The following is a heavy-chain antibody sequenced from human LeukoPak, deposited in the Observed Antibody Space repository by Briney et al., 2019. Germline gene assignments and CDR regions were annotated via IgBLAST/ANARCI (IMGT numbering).Heavy chain of an antibody. D-gene: IGHD6-19*01. CDR3: AKRAALAVAGSNLVY. CDR1: GFTFSSYA. V-gene: IGHV3-23*01. CDR2: ISGSGGST. J-gene: IGHJ4*02. Sequence: GGSLRLSCAASGFTFSSYAMSWVRQAPGKGLEWDSGISGSGGSTYYADSVKGRFTISRDNSKNTLYLQMNSLRAEDTAVYYCAKRAALAVAGSNLVYWGQGTLVTVSS.